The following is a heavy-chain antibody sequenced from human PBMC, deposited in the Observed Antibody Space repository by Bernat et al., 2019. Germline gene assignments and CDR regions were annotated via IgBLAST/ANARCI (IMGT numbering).Heavy chain of an antibody. Sequence: QVQLVQSGAEVKKPGASVKVSCKASGYTFTSYAMHWVRQAPGQRLEWMGWINAGNGNTKYSQKFQGRVTITRDTSASTAYMELSSLRSEDTAVYYCARDFGGGGVRGPFDYWGQGTLVTVSS. J-gene: IGHJ4*02. CDR3: ARDFGGGGVRGPFDY. V-gene: IGHV1-3*01. CDR1: GYTFTSYA. D-gene: IGHD3-10*01. CDR2: INAGNGNT.